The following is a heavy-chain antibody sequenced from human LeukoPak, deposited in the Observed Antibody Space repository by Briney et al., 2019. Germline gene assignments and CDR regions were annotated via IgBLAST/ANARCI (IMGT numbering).Heavy chain of an antibody. CDR1: GFTFSSYA. Sequence: PGGSLRLSCAASGFTFSSYAMTWVRQAPGKGLEWVSLISGSGGRTYYADSVQGRFTISRDNSKNTLYLQMNSLRAEDTAVYYCATRRDAFDIWGQGTMVTVSS. V-gene: IGHV3-23*01. CDR3: ATRRDAFDI. CDR2: ISGSGGRT. J-gene: IGHJ3*02.